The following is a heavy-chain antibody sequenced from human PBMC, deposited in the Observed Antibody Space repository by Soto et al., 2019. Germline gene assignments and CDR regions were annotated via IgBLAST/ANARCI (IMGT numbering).Heavy chain of an antibody. CDR2: IYYSGST. CDR1: GGSISSGDYY. CDR3: ARGGAMGWFDP. Sequence: PSETLSLTCTVSGGSISSGDYYWSWIRQPPGKGLEWIGYIYYSGSTYYNPSLKSRVTISVDTSKNQFSLKLSSVTAADTAVYYCARGGAMGWFDPWGQGTLVTVSS. D-gene: IGHD2-2*01. J-gene: IGHJ5*02. V-gene: IGHV4-30-4*01.